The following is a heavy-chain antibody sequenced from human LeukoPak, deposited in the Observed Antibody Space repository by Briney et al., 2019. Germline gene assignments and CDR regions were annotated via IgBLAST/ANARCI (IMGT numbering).Heavy chain of an antibody. V-gene: IGHV1-69*04. D-gene: IGHD5-12*01. CDR2: IIPILGIA. CDR3: ARDDSGYDSLFY. Sequence: SVKVSCKASGGTFSSYAISWVRQAPGQGLEWMGRIIPILGIANYAQKFQGRVTITADKSTSTAYMELSSLRSEDTAVYYCARDDSGYDSLFYWGQGALVTVSS. J-gene: IGHJ4*02. CDR1: GGTFSSYA.